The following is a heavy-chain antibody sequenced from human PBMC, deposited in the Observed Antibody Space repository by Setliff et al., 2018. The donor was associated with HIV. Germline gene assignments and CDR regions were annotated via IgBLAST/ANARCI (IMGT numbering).Heavy chain of an antibody. V-gene: IGHV4-59*01. Sequence: SETLSLTCTVSGGSFSNYYWSWLRQPPGKGLEWIGYISYTGSTNYNPSLKSRVTISVDTSKNQFSLKLSSVTAADTAVYYCARDRSSGRGYYYYYYVDVWGKGTPVTVSS. CDR2: ISYTGST. J-gene: IGHJ6*03. CDR1: GGSFSNYY. D-gene: IGHD6-19*01. CDR3: ARDRSSGRGYYYYYYVDV.